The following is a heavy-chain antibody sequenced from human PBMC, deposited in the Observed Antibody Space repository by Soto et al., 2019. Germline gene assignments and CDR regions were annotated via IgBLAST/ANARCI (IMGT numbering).Heavy chain of an antibody. CDR3: ARIKWGLDYYSGMDV. D-gene: IGHD1-26*01. CDR2: INPNSGGT. V-gene: IGHV1-2*02. J-gene: IGHJ6*02. Sequence: GASVKVSCKASGYTFTGYYMHWVRQAPGQGLEWMGWINPNSGGTNYAKKFQDRVTVTSDTSFSTAYLELTRLRPDDTALYYCARIKWGLDYYSGMDVWGQGTAVTVSS. CDR1: GYTFTGYY.